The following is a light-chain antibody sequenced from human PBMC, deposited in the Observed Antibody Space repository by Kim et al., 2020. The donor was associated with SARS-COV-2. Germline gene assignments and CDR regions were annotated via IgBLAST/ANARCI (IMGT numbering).Light chain of an antibody. J-gene: IGKJ1*01. CDR1: QSIGRW. Sequence: DIQMTQSPSTLSASVGDRVTITCRASQSIGRWLAWYQQKPGTAPQLLIFDASSLQSGVPARFSGSASGTEFTLTISSLQPEDFATYYCQQYNSHWTFGQGTKVDIK. CDR3: QQYNSHWT. V-gene: IGKV1-5*01. CDR2: DAS.